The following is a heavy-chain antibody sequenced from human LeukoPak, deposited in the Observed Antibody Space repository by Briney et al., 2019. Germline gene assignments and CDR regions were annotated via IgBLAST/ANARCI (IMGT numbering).Heavy chain of an antibody. CDR3: ARMVTTAYQFDY. V-gene: IGHV3-21*01. CDR2: ISSVSGYI. D-gene: IGHD4-17*01. Sequence: GGSLRLSCAASGFTFSSYSMNWVRQAPGKGLEWVSCISSVSGYIYYADSVKGRFTVSRDNAKNSLYLQMNSLRAEDTAVYYCARMVTTAYQFDYWGQGTLVTVSP. CDR1: GFTFSSYS. J-gene: IGHJ4*02.